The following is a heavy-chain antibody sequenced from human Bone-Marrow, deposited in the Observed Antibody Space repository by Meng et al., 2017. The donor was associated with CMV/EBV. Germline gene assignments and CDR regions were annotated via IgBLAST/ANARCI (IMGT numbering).Heavy chain of an antibody. Sequence: GESLKISCAASGFTFDDYGMSWVRQAPGKGLEWVSGINWNGGSTGYADSVKGRFTISRDNAKNSLYLQMNSLRAEDTALYHCARDYYDSSGYYDSWGQGTLVTVSS. CDR3: ARDYYDSSGYYDS. D-gene: IGHD3-22*01. CDR2: INWNGGST. CDR1: GFTFDDYG. J-gene: IGHJ4*01. V-gene: IGHV3-20*01.